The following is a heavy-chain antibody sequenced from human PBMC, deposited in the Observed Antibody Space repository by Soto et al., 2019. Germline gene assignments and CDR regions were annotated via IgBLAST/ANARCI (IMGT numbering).Heavy chain of an antibody. CDR2: IYYSGST. J-gene: IGHJ5*02. V-gene: IGHV4-59*01. D-gene: IGHD1-20*01. CDR3: ARVGYNFRFDP. Sequence: SETLSLTCTVSGGSISSYYWSWIRQPPGKGLEWIGYIYYSGSTNYNPSLKSRVTISVDTSKNQFSLKLSSVTAADTAVYYCARVGYNFRFDPWGQGTLVTVSS. CDR1: GGSISSYY.